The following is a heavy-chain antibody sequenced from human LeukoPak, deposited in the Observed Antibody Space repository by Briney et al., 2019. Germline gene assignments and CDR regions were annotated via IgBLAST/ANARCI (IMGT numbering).Heavy chain of an antibody. CDR3: ARVGVYSSRDFDY. V-gene: IGHV1-18*01. D-gene: IGHD6-13*01. J-gene: IGHJ4*02. CDR2: ISAYNGNT. Sequence: ASVKVSCKASGGPFRAYAITWLRQAPGQGLEWMGWISAYNGNTNYAQKLQGRVTMTTDTSTSTAYMELRSLRSDDTAVYYCARVGVYSSRDFDYWGQGTLVTVSS. CDR1: GGPFRAYA.